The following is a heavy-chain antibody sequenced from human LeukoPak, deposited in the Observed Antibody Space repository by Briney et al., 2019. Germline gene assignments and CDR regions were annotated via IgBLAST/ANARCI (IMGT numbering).Heavy chain of an antibody. CDR1: GVSISSASYY. Sequence: TSQTLSLTCTVSGVSISSASYYWSWIRQPAGKGLEWIGRIYTSGSTNYNPSPKRRVTISVDTSKNQFSLKLSSVTAADTAVYYCAREVGAIVRDWFDPWGREPWSPSPQ. CDR3: AREVGAIVRDWFDP. J-gene: IGHJ5*02. V-gene: IGHV4-61*02. D-gene: IGHD1-26*01. CDR2: IYTSGST.